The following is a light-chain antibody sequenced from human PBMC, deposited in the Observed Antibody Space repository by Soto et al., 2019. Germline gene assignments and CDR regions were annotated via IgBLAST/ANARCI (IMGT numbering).Light chain of an antibody. V-gene: IGKV3-20*01. CDR1: QSVSSSY. Sequence: IVWTQSPGTLSLSPGERATLSCRASQSVSSSYLAWYQQKLGQAPRLLIYGASSRATGIPDRFSGSGSGTDFILTISRLEPEDFAVYYCQQYGSSPRTFGGGTEVEIK. CDR2: GAS. J-gene: IGKJ4*01. CDR3: QQYGSSPRT.